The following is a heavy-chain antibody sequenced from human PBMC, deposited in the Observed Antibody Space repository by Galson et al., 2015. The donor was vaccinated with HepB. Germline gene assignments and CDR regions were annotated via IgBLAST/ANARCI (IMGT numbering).Heavy chain of an antibody. CDR2: ISSSSSYI. CDR1: GFTFSSYS. D-gene: IGHD5-18*01. Sequence: SLRLSCAASGFTFSSYSMNWVRQAPGKGLEWVSSISSSSSYIYYADSVTGRFTISRDNAKNSLYLQMNSLRAEDTAVYYCARVWGVGFVQPWSDYWGQGTLVTVSS. J-gene: IGHJ4*02. CDR3: ARVWGVGFVQPWSDY. V-gene: IGHV3-21*01.